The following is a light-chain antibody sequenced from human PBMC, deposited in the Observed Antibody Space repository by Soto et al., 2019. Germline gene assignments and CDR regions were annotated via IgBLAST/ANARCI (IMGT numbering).Light chain of an antibody. V-gene: IGLV2-11*01. CDR1: SSDVGGYNY. CDR3: CSYAGSYTFYV. CDR2: DVS. J-gene: IGLJ1*01. Sequence: QSALTQPRSVSGSPGQSVTISCTGTSSDVGGYNYVSWYQQHPGKAPKLMIYDVSKRPSGVPDRFSGSKSGNTASLTISGLQAEDEADYYCCSYAGSYTFYVFGTGTKVT.